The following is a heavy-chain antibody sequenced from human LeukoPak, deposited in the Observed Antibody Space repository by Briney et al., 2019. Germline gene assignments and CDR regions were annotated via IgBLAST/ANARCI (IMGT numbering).Heavy chain of an antibody. Sequence: NPSETLSLTCTVSGGSISSGSYYWSWIRQPAGTGLEWIGRIYTSGSTNYNPSLKSRVTISVDTSKNQFSLKLSSVTAADTAVYYCAREYVGGFDYWGQGTLVTVSS. CDR1: GGSISSGSYY. J-gene: IGHJ4*02. V-gene: IGHV4-61*02. D-gene: IGHD1-26*01. CDR3: AREYVGGFDY. CDR2: IYTSGST.